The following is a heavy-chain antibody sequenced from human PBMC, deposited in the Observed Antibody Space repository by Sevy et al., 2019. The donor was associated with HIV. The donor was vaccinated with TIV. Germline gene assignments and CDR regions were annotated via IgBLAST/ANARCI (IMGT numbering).Heavy chain of an antibody. CDR2: INQDGSAK. V-gene: IGHV3-7*03. CDR3: ARDSPPYTSTFSSSYV. J-gene: IGHJ4*02. Sequence: GGSLRLSCAASGFNFNDYWMNWVRQAPGKGLKWVANINQDGSAKYYVDSAKGRFTISRDNAKNSLYLQMNSLRADDTAVYYCARDSPPYTSTFSSSYVWGQGTLVTVSS. D-gene: IGHD6-6*01. CDR1: GFNFNDYW.